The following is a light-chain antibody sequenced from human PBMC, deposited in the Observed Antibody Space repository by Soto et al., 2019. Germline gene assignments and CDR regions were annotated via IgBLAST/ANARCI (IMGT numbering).Light chain of an antibody. CDR3: QQYNNWPPWT. CDR1: QSVSSS. V-gene: IGKV3-15*01. CDR2: GAS. Sequence: EIVMTQSPATLSVSPGERATLSCRASQSVSSSLAWYQQKPGQAPRLLFYGASTRATGVPARFSGSGSGTEFTLTISSLQSEDLAVYYCQQYNNWPPWTFGQGTKVEIK. J-gene: IGKJ1*01.